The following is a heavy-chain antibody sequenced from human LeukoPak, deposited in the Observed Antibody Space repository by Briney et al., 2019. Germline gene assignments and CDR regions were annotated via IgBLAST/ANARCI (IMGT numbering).Heavy chain of an antibody. CDR3: ARGDCSSTSCYGGLDY. Sequence: ASVKVSCKASGYTFTSYGISWVRQAPGQGLEWMGWISAYNGNTNYAQKLQGRVTMTTDTSTSTAYMELRSLRSDDTAVYYCARGDCSSTSCYGGLDYWGEGALGTVSS. V-gene: IGHV1-18*04. CDR1: GYTFTSYG. J-gene: IGHJ4*02. CDR2: ISAYNGNT. D-gene: IGHD2-2*01.